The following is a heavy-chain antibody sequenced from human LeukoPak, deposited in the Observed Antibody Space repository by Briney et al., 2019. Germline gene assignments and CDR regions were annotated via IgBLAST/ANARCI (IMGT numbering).Heavy chain of an antibody. CDR2: ISAYNGNT. D-gene: IGHD3-3*01. V-gene: IGHV1-18*01. J-gene: IGHJ3*02. CDR3: ARDGGDFWSGYDAHAFDI. Sequence: ASVKVSCKASGYILVSYGISWVRQAPGQGLEWMGWISAYNGNTNYAQKLQGRVTMTTDTSMSTAYMELRSLRSDDTAVYYCARDGGDFWSGYDAHAFDIWGQGTMVTVSS. CDR1: GYILVSYG.